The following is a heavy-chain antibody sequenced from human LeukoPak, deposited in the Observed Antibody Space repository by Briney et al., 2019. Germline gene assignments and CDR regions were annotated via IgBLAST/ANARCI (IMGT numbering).Heavy chain of an antibody. CDR3: AKDISFTIDAFDI. CDR1: GFTFSSYS. J-gene: IGHJ3*02. CDR2: ISSSSSTI. D-gene: IGHD2-2*01. Sequence: GGSLRLSCAASGFTFSSYSMNWVRQAPGKGLEWVSYISSSSSTIYYADSVKGRFTISRDNAKNSLYLQMNSLRAEDTALYYCAKDISFTIDAFDIWGQGTMVTVSS. V-gene: IGHV3-48*04.